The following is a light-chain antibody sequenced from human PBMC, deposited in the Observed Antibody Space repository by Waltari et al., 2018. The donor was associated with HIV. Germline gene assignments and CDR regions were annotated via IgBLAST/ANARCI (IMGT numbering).Light chain of an antibody. Sequence: DVVMTQSPDALVGSLGERVTINCKSSQSILSNSNKKNYLAWYQQRPGQPPNLLVYWASTRESGVPARFSGSGSGTDFTLTITNLQAEDAAIYYCQQYYRTPPAFGQGTKVEI. V-gene: IGKV4-1*01. CDR3: QQYYRTPPA. J-gene: IGKJ1*01. CDR2: WAS. CDR1: QSILSNSNKKNY.